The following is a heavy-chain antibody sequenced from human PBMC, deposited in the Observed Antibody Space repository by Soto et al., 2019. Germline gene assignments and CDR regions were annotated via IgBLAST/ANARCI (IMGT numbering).Heavy chain of an antibody. J-gene: IGHJ6*02. CDR1: GDSVSSYV. CDR3: AREKGVSTISQPYGMDV. CDR2: IIPMFGST. V-gene: IGHV1-69*13. Sequence: GASVKVSCKASGDSVSSYVITWVRQAPGQGLEWMGGIIPMFGSTHYEQKLQDGLTITADDSTSTVYMELSRLRSDDTAVYYCAREKGVSTISQPYGMDVWGQGTAVTVSS. D-gene: IGHD1-1*01.